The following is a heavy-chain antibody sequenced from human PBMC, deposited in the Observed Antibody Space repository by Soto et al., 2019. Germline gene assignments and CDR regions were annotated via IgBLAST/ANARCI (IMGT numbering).Heavy chain of an antibody. CDR2: IYYNGST. CDR3: ARDFYDSSAYLDAFDI. Sequence: SETLSLTCTVSGGSISSYYCNWIRQPPWKGLEWIGYIYYNGSTNYNPSLKSRVTISVDTSKSQFSLKLSSVTAADTAVYYCARDFYDSSAYLDAFDICRQVTMVSVS. J-gene: IGHJ3*02. D-gene: IGHD3-22*01. CDR1: GGSISSYY. V-gene: IGHV4-59*01.